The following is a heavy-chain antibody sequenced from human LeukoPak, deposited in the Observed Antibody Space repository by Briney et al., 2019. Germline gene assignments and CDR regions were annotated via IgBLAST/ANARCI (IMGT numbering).Heavy chain of an antibody. CDR2: INTDGSTT. Sequence: GGSLRLSCAASGFTFCSHWMHWVRQAPGKGLVWVSRINTDGSTTNYADSVKGRFTISRDNAKNTLYLQMDSLRAEDTAVYYCASSSSSCCESWGQGTLITVSS. D-gene: IGHD2-2*01. J-gene: IGHJ4*02. CDR1: GFTFCSHW. CDR3: ASSSSSCCES. V-gene: IGHV3-74*01.